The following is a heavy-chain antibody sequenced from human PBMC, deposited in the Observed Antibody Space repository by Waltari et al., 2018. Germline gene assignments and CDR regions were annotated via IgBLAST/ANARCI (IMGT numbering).Heavy chain of an antibody. CDR2: IYGGGICT. J-gene: IGHJ4*02. CDR1: GFTCSGDA. D-gene: IGHD6-13*01. CDR3: AKGDSTSWYAFEY. Sequence: EVQLLESGGGLVQPGGSLRRSCAASGFTCSGDAMRWVRQAAGKGLEWVSVIYGGGICTLYGDSVRGRFTVSRDFSTNTVYLQMNSLRAEDTAVYYCAKGDSTSWYAFEYWGQGTLVTVAS. V-gene: IGHV3-23*03.